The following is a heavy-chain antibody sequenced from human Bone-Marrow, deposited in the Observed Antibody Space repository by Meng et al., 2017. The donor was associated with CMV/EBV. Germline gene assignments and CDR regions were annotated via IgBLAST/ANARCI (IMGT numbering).Heavy chain of an antibody. V-gene: IGHV4-34*01. Sequence: SETLSLTCAVYGGSFSGYYWSWIRQPPGKGLEWIGEINHSGITNYNPSLKSRVIISVDTSKNQFSLKLSSVTAADTAVYYCARNDFWSGYSPVDWGQGTLVTVSS. CDR1: GGSFSGYY. J-gene: IGHJ4*02. D-gene: IGHD3-3*01. CDR3: ARNDFWSGYSPVD. CDR2: INHSGIT.